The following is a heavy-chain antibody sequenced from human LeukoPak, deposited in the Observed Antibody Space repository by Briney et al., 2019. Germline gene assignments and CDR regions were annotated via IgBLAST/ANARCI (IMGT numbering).Heavy chain of an antibody. V-gene: IGHV4-59*01. D-gene: IGHD5-18*01. CDR1: GGSISSYY. J-gene: IGHJ4*02. CDR2: IYYSGST. Sequence: SSETLSLTCTVSGGSISSYYWSWIRQPPGKGLEWIGYIYYSGSTNYNPSLKSRVTISVDTSKNQFSLKLSSVTAPDTAVYYCASSDTAMLIGYWGQGTLVTVSS. CDR3: ASSDTAMLIGY.